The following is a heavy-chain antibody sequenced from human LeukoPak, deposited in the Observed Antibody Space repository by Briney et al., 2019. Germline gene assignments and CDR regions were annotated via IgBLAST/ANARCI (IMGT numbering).Heavy chain of an antibody. D-gene: IGHD3-22*01. V-gene: IGHV5-51*01. CDR2: IYPGDSDT. CDR1: GYPFTSYW. Sequence: GESLKISCKGSGYPFTSYWIGWVRQMPGKGLEWMGIIYPGDSDTRYSPSFQGQVTISADKFISTAYLQWSSLKASDTAMFYCARLGYDSGAYYYAYWGQGTLVTVSS. J-gene: IGHJ4*02. CDR3: ARLGYDSGAYYYAY.